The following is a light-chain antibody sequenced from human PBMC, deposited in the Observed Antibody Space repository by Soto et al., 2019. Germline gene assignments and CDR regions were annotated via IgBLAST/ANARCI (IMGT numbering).Light chain of an antibody. CDR1: QGTNNY. Sequence: DIQLTQSPSFPSASVGDRVTITCRASQGTNNYLAWYQQQPGKAPKVIIYAASTLQSGVPSRFSGSGSGTEFTLTISSLQPEDFATYYCQQLSSYPYTCGQGNKLE. CDR3: QQLSSYPYT. V-gene: IGKV1-9*01. CDR2: AAS. J-gene: IGKJ2*01.